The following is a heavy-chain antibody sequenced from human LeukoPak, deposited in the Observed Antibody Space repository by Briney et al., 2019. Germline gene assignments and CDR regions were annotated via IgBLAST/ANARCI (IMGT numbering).Heavy chain of an antibody. J-gene: IGHJ4*02. CDR3: ARHAGAVAGTKIDY. CDR2: IYPGDSDT. D-gene: IGHD6-19*01. Sequence: GESLKISCKVSGYRFTSYWIGWVRQMPGKGLEWMGIIYPGDSDTRYSPPFQGQVTISANKSISTAYLQWSSLKASDTAMYYCARHAGAVAGTKIDYWGQGTLVTVSS. CDR1: GYRFTSYW. V-gene: IGHV5-51*01.